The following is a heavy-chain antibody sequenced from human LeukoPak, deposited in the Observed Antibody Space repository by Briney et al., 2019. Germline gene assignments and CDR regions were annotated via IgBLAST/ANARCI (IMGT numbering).Heavy chain of an antibody. D-gene: IGHD2-15*01. V-gene: IGHV3-30*02. CDR2: IRYDGSNK. Sequence: GGSLRLSCAASGFTFSSYGMHWVRQAPGKGLEWVAFIRYDGSNKYYADSVKGRFTISRDNSKNTLYLQMNSLRAEDTAVYYCAKPTRGSGGSFLIDYWGQGTLVTVSS. J-gene: IGHJ4*02. CDR3: AKPTRGSGGSFLIDY. CDR1: GFTFSSYG.